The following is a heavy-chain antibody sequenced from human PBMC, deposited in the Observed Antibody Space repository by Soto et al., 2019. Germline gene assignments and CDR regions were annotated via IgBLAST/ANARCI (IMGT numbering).Heavy chain of an antibody. CDR3: TTAIIGGYDV. Sequence: GGSLRLSCAASGFTFSNAWMTWVRQAPGKGLEWVGRIKSKTDGATTGYAAPVKGRFTISRDDSKNTLYLQMNSLKTEDTAVYYCTTAIIGGYDVWGQGTTVTVSS. CDR2: IKSKTDGATT. CDR1: GFTFSNAW. V-gene: IGHV3-15*01. D-gene: IGHD3-22*01. J-gene: IGHJ6*02.